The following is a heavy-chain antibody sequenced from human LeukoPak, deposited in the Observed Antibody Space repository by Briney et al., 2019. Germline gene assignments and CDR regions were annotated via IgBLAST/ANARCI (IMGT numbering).Heavy chain of an antibody. Sequence: SETLSLTCTVSGGSISSGSYYWSWIRQPAGKGLEWIGRIYTSGSTNYNPSLKSRVTISVDTSKNQFSLKLSSVTAADTAVYYCARGQTDFFGTLNPLDYWGQGTPVTVSS. D-gene: IGHD3-3*01. CDR2: IYTSGST. J-gene: IGHJ4*02. V-gene: IGHV4-61*02. CDR1: GGSISSGSYY. CDR3: ARGQTDFFGTLNPLDY.